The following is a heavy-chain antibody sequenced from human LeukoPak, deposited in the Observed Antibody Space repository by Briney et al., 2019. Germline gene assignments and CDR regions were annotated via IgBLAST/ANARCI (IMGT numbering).Heavy chain of an antibody. CDR2: IVGSGGNPYSDEST. D-gene: IGHD2-21*01. CDR3: AKVHITSWSWWFDP. Sequence: PGGSLRLSCAASGFTFSNYAMSWVRQAPGKGLEWVSAIVGSGGNPYSDESTFYADSVKGRFTISRDNSKNTLYLQMHSLRAEDTALYYCAKVHITSWSWWFDPWGQGTLVTVSS. J-gene: IGHJ5*02. CDR1: GFTFSNYA. V-gene: IGHV3-23*01.